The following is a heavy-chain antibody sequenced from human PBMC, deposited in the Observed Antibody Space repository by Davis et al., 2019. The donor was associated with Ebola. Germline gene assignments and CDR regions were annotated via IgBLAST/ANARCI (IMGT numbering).Heavy chain of an antibody. CDR1: GFTFSSYA. V-gene: IGHV3-23*01. D-gene: IGHD2-8*02. CDR2: ISGSGGST. Sequence: GGSLRLSCAASGFTFSSYAMSWVRQAPGKGLEWVSAISGSGGSTYYADSVKGRFTISRDNSKNTLYLQMNSLRAEDKAVYYCAKDRGQPRIVLVRDMDVWGQGTTVTVSS. CDR3: AKDRGQPRIVLVRDMDV. J-gene: IGHJ6*02.